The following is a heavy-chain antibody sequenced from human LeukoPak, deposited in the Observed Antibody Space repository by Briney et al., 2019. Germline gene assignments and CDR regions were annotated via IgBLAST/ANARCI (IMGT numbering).Heavy chain of an antibody. V-gene: IGHV4-34*01. CDR3: ARSAVIVATNPYYYYGMDV. D-gene: IGHD5-12*01. CDR2: INHSGST. J-gene: IGHJ6*02. Sequence: SETLSLTCAVSGGSIANYHWTWIRQPPGKGLEWIGEINHSGSTNYSPSLKSRVTISVDTSKNQFSLRLSSVTAADTAVYYCARSAVIVATNPYYYYGMDVWGQGTTVTVSS. CDR1: GGSIANYH.